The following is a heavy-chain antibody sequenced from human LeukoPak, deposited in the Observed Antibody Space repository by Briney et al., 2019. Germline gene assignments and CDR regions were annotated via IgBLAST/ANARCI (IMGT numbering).Heavy chain of an antibody. CDR2: INPNSGGT. CDR1: GYTFTGYY. J-gene: IGHJ4*02. CDR3: ASSGKMATRTGPEGY. V-gene: IGHV1-2*02. Sequence: GASVKVSCKASGYTFTGYYMHWVRQAPGQGLEWMGWINPNSGGTNYAQKFQGRVTMTRDTSISTAYMELSRLRSDDTAVYYCASSGKMATRTGPEGYWGQGTLVTVSS. D-gene: IGHD5-24*01.